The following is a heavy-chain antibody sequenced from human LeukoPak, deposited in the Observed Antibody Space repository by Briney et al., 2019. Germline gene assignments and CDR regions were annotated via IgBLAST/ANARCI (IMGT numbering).Heavy chain of an antibody. V-gene: IGHV4-39*01. CDR1: GGSISSSSYY. Sequence: PSETLSLTCTVSGGSISSSSYYWGWIRQPPGKGLEWIGSIYYSGSTYYNPSLKSRDTISVDTSKNQFSLKLSSVTAADTAVYYCARSHVLLWFGDAFDIWGQGTMVTVSS. CDR2: IYYSGST. D-gene: IGHD3-10*01. CDR3: ARSHVLLWFGDAFDI. J-gene: IGHJ3*02.